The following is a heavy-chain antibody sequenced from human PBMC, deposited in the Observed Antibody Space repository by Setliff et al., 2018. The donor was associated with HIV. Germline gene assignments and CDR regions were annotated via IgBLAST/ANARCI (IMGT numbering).Heavy chain of an antibody. D-gene: IGHD4-4*01. CDR1: GASISSQY. Sequence: SETLSLTCIVSGASISSQYWSWIRQPPGKGLEWIGYIYYSGTTNYNPSLKSRVTISVDTSKNQFSLKLSSVTAADTAVYYCARLKSPTPYYYYGMDVWGQGTTVTVSS. J-gene: IGHJ6*02. CDR2: IYYSGTT. V-gene: IGHV4-59*11. CDR3: ARLKSPTPYYYYGMDV.